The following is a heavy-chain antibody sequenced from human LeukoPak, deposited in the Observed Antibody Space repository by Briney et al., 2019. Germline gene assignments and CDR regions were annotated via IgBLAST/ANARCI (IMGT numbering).Heavy chain of an antibody. CDR3: AKVYSSVWTHIGHFDY. CDR1: GFTFSSYG. Sequence: GRSLRLSCAASGFTFSSYGMHWVRQAPGKGLEWVSGISSSGGSTFYTDSVKGRFTISRDNSKNTLYLQMNSLRAEDTAVYYCAKVYSSVWTHIGHFDYWGQGTLVTVSS. V-gene: IGHV3-23*01. CDR2: ISSSGGST. D-gene: IGHD6-19*01. J-gene: IGHJ4*02.